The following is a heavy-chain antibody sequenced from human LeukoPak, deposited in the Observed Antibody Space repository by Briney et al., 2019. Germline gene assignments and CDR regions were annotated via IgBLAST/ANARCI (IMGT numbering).Heavy chain of an antibody. D-gene: IGHD2-15*01. CDR2: ISSSSSYI. Sequence: SGGSLRLSCAASGFTFSSYSMNRVRQAPGKGLEWVSSISSSSSYIYYADSVKGRFTISRDNAKNSLYLQMNSLRAEDTAVYYCARDLRGNIVVIVAADLSLDYWGQGTLVTVAS. CDR1: GFTFSSYS. CDR3: ARDLRGNIVVIVAADLSLDY. V-gene: IGHV3-21*01. J-gene: IGHJ4*02.